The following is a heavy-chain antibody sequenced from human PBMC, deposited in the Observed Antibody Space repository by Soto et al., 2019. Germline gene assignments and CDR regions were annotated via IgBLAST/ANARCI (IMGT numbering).Heavy chain of an antibody. J-gene: IGHJ4*02. CDR1: GYTFTGYY. V-gene: IGHV1-2*04. CDR3: ARVRGSGSYHYYFDY. CDR2: INPNSGGT. Sequence: SVKVSCKASGYTFTGYYMHWVRQAHGQGLEWMGWINPNSGGTNYAQKFQGWVTMTRDTSISTAYMEMSRLRSDDTAVYYCARVRGSGSYHYYFDYWCQGTLVTVSS. D-gene: IGHD3-10*01.